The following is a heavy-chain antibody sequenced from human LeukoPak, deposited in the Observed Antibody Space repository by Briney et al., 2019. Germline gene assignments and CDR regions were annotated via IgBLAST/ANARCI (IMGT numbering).Heavy chain of an antibody. CDR1: GGTFSSYA. Sequence: SVKVSCKASGGTFSSYAISWVRQAPGQGLEWMGGIIPIFGTANYAQKFQGRVTMTRDTSTSTVYMELSRLRSEDTAVYYCARGDHVRIYAESAFDIWGQGTKVTVSS. CDR2: IIPIFGTA. D-gene: IGHD3-3*01. J-gene: IGHJ3*02. CDR3: ARGDHVRIYAESAFDI. V-gene: IGHV1-69*05.